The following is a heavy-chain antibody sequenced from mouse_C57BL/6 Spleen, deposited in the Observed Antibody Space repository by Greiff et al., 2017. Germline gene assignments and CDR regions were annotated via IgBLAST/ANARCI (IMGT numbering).Heavy chain of an antibody. V-gene: IGHV1-69*01. CDR3: ARSEISGDIDAMDY. J-gene: IGHJ4*01. CDR1: GYTFTSYW. Sequence: QVQLQQPGAELVMPGASVKLSCKASGYTFTSYWMHWVKQRPGQGLEWIGEIDPSDSYTNYNQKFKGKSTLTVDKSSSTAYMQLSSLTSEDSAVYYCARSEISGDIDAMDYWGQGTSVTVSS. D-gene: IGHD1-3*01. CDR2: IDPSDSYT.